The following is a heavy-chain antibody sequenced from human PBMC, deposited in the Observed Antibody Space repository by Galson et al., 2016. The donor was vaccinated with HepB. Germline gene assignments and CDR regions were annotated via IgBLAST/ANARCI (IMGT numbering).Heavy chain of an antibody. V-gene: IGHV3-48*02. CDR2: ISRTSDKI. J-gene: IGHJ4*02. Sequence: SLRLSCAASGFTFSTFSMNWVRQAPGKGLEWIAYISRTSDKIYYADSLKGRVTISRDNAKNSLSLQVNSLRDEDTAIYYCARSTVAGTIQYWGRGTLITVSS. CDR3: ARSTVAGTIQY. CDR1: GFTFSTFS. D-gene: IGHD6-19*01.